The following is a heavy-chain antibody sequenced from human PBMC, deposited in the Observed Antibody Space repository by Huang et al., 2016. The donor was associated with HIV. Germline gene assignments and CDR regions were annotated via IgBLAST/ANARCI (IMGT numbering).Heavy chain of an antibody. CDR2: FDPEIGET. J-gene: IGHJ4*02. Sequence: QVQLVQSRAEVKKPGASVKVSCKVSENTLPELSIHWVRQPPGKGSEWMGGFDPEIGETIYAQKFQGRVTMTEDTSTETAFMELSGLRPEDTAVYYCATGFDVFFDFWGQGTLVTVSS. D-gene: IGHD3-9*01. CDR3: ATGFDVFFDF. CDR1: ENTLPELS. V-gene: IGHV1-24*01.